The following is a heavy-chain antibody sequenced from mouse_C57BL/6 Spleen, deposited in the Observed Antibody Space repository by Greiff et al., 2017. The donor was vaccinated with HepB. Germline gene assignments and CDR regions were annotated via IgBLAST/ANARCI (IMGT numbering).Heavy chain of an antibody. CDR1: GYTFTSYW. CDR2: IYPGSGST. Sequence: QVQLQQPGAELVKPGASVKMSCKASGYTFTSYWITWVKQRPGQGLEWIGDIYPGSGSTNYNEKFKSKATLTVDTSSSTAYMQLSSLTSEDSAVYDCARAYYSNYAWFAYWGQGTLVTVSA. CDR3: ARAYYSNYAWFAY. V-gene: IGHV1-55*01. D-gene: IGHD2-5*01. J-gene: IGHJ3*01.